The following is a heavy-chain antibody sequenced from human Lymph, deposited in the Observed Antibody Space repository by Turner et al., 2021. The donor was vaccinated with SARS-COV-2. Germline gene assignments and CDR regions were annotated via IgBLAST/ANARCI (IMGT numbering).Heavy chain of an antibody. CDR1: GYTFTSYY. CDR2: INPSGDST. V-gene: IGHV1-46*01. CDR3: ARVGPGGFDY. Sequence: QVQLVQSGAEVKKPGASVKVSCKASGYTFTSYYMHWVRQAPGQGLEWMGIINPSGDSTSYAQKFQGRFTMTRDTSTSTVYMELSSLRSEDTAVYYCARVGPGGFDYWGQGTPVTVSS. D-gene: IGHD2-15*01. J-gene: IGHJ4*02.